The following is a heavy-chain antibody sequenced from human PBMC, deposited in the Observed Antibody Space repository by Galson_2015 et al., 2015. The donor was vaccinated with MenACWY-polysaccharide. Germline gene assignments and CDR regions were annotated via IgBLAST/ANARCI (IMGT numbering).Heavy chain of an antibody. CDR2: IKEDGSKG. J-gene: IGHJ4*02. Sequence: SLRLSCAASGFTFSGSWMTWVRQAPGKGLEWVSKIKEDGSKGYYVDSVKGRFTISRDNAKNLLYLQMNRLSTEDTAVYYCARYGNLWYWGQGTQLTVSS. D-gene: IGHD1-14*01. CDR3: ARYGNLWY. V-gene: IGHV3-7*01. CDR1: GFTFSGSW.